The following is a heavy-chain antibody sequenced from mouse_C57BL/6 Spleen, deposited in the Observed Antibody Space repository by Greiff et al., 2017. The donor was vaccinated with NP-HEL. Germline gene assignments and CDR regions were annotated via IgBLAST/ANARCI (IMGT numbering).Heavy chain of an antibody. J-gene: IGHJ2*01. V-gene: IGHV5-4*03. D-gene: IGHD2-4*01. CDR2: ISDGGSYT. Sequence: EVKLVESGGGLVKPGGSLKLSCAASGFTFSSYAMSWVRQTPEKRLEWVATISDGGSYTYYPDNGKGRFTISRDNAKNNLYLQMSHLKSEDTAMYYCARAGDYDGYYFDYWGQGTTLTVSS. CDR1: GFTFSSYA. CDR3: ARAGDYDGYYFDY.